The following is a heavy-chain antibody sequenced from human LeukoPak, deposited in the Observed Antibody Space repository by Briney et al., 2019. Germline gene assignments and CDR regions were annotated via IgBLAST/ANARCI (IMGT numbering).Heavy chain of an antibody. CDR3: ARVYYDFWSGSNYFDY. CDR1: GYTFTGYY. Sequence: ASVKVSCKDSGYTFTGYYMHWVRQAPGQGLEWMGWINPNSGGTNYAQKFQGRVTMTRDTSISTAYMELSRLRSDDTAVYYCARVYYDFWSGSNYFDYWGQGTLVTVSS. V-gene: IGHV1-2*02. D-gene: IGHD3-3*01. J-gene: IGHJ4*02. CDR2: INPNSGGT.